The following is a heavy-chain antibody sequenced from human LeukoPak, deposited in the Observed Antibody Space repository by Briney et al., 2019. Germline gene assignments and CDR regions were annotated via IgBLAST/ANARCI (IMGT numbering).Heavy chain of an antibody. J-gene: IGHJ4*02. V-gene: IGHV4-39*01. D-gene: IGHD2-15*01. CDR3: ARLWSTSCKGGSCPHQPNY. CDR2: INYGGNT. CDR1: GGSISSSSYY. Sequence: SETLSLTCTVSGGSISSSSYYWGWIRQPPGKGLEWIGTINYGGNTYYNLSLKSRVIIFLDTSKNQFSLKLSSVTAADTAVYYCARLWSTSCKGGSCPHQPNYWGQGTRVTVPS.